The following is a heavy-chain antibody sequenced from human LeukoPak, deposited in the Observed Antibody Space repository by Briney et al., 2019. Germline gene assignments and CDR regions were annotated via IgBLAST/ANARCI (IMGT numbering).Heavy chain of an antibody. CDR2: IYPGDSDT. J-gene: IGHJ5*02. V-gene: IGHV5-51*01. Sequence: GESLKISCKGSGYSFTSYWIGWVRQMPGKGLEWMGIIYPGDSDTRYSPSFQGQVTISADKSISTAYLQWSSLKASDTAMYYCAVSYYYDSSGYYGIHWFDPWGQGTLVTVSS. CDR3: AVSYYYDSSGYYGIHWFDP. CDR1: GYSFTSYW. D-gene: IGHD3-22*01.